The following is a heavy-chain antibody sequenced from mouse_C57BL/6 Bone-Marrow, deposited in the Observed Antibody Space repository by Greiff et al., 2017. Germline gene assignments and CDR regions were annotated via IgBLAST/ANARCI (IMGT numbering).Heavy chain of an antibody. CDR2: INPSTGGT. Sequence: EVQLQQSGPELVKPGASVKLSCKASGYSFTGYYMNWVKQSPEHSLEWIGVINPSTGGTNYNQKFKAKATLTVDKSSSTAYMQLKSLTSEDSAVYYCARSNEAMDYWGQGTLVTVAA. J-gene: IGHJ4*01. V-gene: IGHV1-42*01. CDR3: ARSNEAMDY. CDR1: GYSFTGYY.